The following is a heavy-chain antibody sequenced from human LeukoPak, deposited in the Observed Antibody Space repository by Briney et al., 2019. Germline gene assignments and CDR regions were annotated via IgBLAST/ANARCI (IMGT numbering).Heavy chain of an antibody. CDR3: AKGLEQWLVYYFDF. CDR1: GFTFSRYA. J-gene: IGHJ4*02. D-gene: IGHD6-19*01. CDR2: TSYDGSSE. V-gene: IGHV3-30*18. Sequence: GRSLRLSCAASGFTFSRYAMHWVRQAPGKGLEWVALTSYDGSSEYYADSVRGRFTISRDSSKNTLYLQMSSLRAEDTALYYCAKGLEQWLVYYFDFWGQGTLVTVSS.